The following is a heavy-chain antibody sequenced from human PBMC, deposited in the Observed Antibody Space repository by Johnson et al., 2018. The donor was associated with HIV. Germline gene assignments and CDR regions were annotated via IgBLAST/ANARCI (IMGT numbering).Heavy chain of an antibody. CDR3: AAYYDFWSGSYTSGFDI. CDR2: ISYDGSNK. Sequence: QVQLVESGGGVVQPGRSLRLSCAASGFTFSSYAMHWVRQAPGKGLEWVAVISYDGSNKYYADSVTGRFTISRDNSKNTVFLQMNSLRPEDTAMYYCAAYYDFWSGSYTSGFDIWGQGTMVTVSS. D-gene: IGHD3-3*01. CDR1: GFTFSSYA. J-gene: IGHJ3*02. V-gene: IGHV3-30*04.